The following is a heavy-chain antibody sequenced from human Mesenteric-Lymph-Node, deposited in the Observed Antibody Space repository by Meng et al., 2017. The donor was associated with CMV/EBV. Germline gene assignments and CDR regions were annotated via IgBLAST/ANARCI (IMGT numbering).Heavy chain of an antibody. CDR1: GSTFTDYY. J-gene: IGHJ4*02. Sequence: ASGSTFTDYYISWVRQAPGHGLEWMGRINPGAGGTNYAREFQDRVTMTRDTSISTAYIELSRLTSDDTAVYYCARSLRGSGTENDYWGQGTLVTVSS. V-gene: IGHV1-2*06. CDR2: INPGAGGT. D-gene: IGHD3-10*01. CDR3: ARSLRGSGTENDY.